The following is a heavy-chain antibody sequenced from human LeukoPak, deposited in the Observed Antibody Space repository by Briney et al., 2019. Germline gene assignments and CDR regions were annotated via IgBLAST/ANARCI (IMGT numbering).Heavy chain of an antibody. J-gene: IGHJ6*04. Sequence: GGSLRLSCAASGFTFSSYAMSWVRQTPGKGLEWVSAISGSGGSTYYADSVKGRFTISRDNAKNSLYLQMNSLRAEDTAVYYCAELGITMIGGVWGKGTTVTISS. D-gene: IGHD3-10*02. CDR3: AELGITMIGGV. CDR2: ISGSGGST. V-gene: IGHV3-23*01. CDR1: GFTFSSYA.